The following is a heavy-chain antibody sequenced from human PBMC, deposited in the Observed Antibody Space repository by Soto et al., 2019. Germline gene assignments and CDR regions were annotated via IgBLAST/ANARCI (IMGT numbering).Heavy chain of an antibody. J-gene: IGHJ3*02. Sequence: QVQLVESGGGVVQPGRSLRLSCAASGFTFSSYGMHWVRQAPGKGLEWVAVISYDGSNKYYADSVKGRFTISRDNSKNTLYLQMNSLRAEDTAVYYCAKVGHYCRGGSCYSGAFDIWRQGTMVTVSS. V-gene: IGHV3-30*18. CDR2: ISYDGSNK. D-gene: IGHD2-15*01. CDR3: AKVGHYCRGGSCYSGAFDI. CDR1: GFTFSSYG.